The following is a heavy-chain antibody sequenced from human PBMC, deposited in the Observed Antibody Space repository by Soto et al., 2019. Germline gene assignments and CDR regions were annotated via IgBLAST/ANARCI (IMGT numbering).Heavy chain of an antibody. CDR3: ERGGRISIFAAITWLDP. CDR2: IIPDSGDT. CDR1: GYTVTGYY. Sequence: ASVKVSCKASGYTVTGYYIHKVRQAPGQGLEWMGWIIPDSGDTDYTQRVQGRVTMTSETSTNTALLELSRLRSDDTAVYFCERGGRISIFAAITWLDPGGKGTLVPAPQ. D-gene: IGHD3-3*01. V-gene: IGHV1-2*02. J-gene: IGHJ5*02.